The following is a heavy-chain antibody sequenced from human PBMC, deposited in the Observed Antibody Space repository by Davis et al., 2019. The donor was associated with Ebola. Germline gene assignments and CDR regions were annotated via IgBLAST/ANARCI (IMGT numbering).Heavy chain of an antibody. Sequence: PGGSLRLSCKGSGYSFTSYWIGWVRQMPGKGLEWMGIIYPGDSDTRYSPSFQGQVTISADKSISTAYLQWSSLKASDTAMYYCARRYDSGWYGWFDPWGQGTLVTVSS. D-gene: IGHD6-19*01. CDR2: IYPGDSDT. J-gene: IGHJ5*02. CDR1: GYSFTSYW. V-gene: IGHV5-51*01. CDR3: ARRYDSGWYGWFDP.